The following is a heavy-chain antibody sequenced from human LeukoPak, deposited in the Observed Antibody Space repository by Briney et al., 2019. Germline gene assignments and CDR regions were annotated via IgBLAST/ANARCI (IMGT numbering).Heavy chain of an antibody. J-gene: IGHJ3*02. CDR1: GYTFNNYG. CDR3: ARDYRPITMVRGVIISNAFDI. CDR2: INAYNGNT. D-gene: IGHD3-10*01. Sequence: ASVKVSCKASGYTFNNYGTSWVRQAPGQGLEWMGWINAYNGNTNYAQKLQDRVRMTTDTSTSTVYMELRSLRSDDTAVYYCARDYRPITMVRGVIISNAFDIWGQGTLVTVSS. V-gene: IGHV1-18*01.